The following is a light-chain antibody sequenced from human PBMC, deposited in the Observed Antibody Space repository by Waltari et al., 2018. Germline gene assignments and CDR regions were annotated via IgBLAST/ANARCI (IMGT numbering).Light chain of an antibody. V-gene: IGKV3-11*01. J-gene: IGKJ4*01. CDR1: QSISTY. Sequence: EVVLTQSPATLSLSPGERATLSCRASQSISTYLAWYQQKDGQAPRLLIYGSSNRATGVPARFSGSGSGTDFTLTISNVEPEDFAVYYCQQRSIWLTFGGGTKVDLK. CDR2: GSS. CDR3: QQRSIWLT.